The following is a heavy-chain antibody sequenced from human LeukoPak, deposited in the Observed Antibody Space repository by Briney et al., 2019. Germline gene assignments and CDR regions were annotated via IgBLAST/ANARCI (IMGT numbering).Heavy chain of an antibody. J-gene: IGHJ4*02. D-gene: IGHD6-19*01. V-gene: IGHV3-23*01. Sequence: GGSLRLSCAASGFPFSSYGMSWVRQAPGKGLEWVSAISGSGGGTYYADSVKGRFTISRDNSKNTLYLQMNSLRAEDTAVYYCAKESAGYSSAWFAYSGQGTSVTVSS. CDR3: AKESAGYSSAWFAY. CDR1: GFPFSSYG. CDR2: ISGSGGGT.